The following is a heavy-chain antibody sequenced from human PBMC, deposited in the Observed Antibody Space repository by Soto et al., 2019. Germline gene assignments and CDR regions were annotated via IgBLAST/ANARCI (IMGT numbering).Heavy chain of an antibody. J-gene: IGHJ6*03. V-gene: IGHV3-11*01. CDR3: ARDWEDTAMVPHYYYYMDV. D-gene: IGHD5-18*01. CDR1: GFTFSDYY. Sequence: GGSLRLSCAASGFTFSDYYMSWIRQAPGKGLEWVSYISSSGSTIYYADSVKGRFTISRDNAKNSLYLQMNSLRAEDTAVYYCARDWEDTAMVPHYYYYMDVWGKGTTVTVSS. CDR2: ISSSGSTI.